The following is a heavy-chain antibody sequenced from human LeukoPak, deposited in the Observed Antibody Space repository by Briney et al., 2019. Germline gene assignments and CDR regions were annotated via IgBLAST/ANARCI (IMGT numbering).Heavy chain of an antibody. V-gene: IGHV4-39*01. J-gene: IGHJ1*01. Sequence: SETLSLTCTVSGDSISSSSYYWGWARQPPGKGLEWIADIYYSGSSYYSPSLKSRVTISLDTSKNQFSLKLRSVTAADTAVYFCARRRYYDSTGLLGWGQGTLVSVSS. D-gene: IGHD3-22*01. CDR1: GDSISSSSYY. CDR3: ARRRYYDSTGLLG. CDR2: IYYSGSS.